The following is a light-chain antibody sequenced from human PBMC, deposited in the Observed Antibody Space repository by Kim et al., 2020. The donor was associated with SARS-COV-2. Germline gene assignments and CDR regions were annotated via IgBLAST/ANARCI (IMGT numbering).Light chain of an antibody. Sequence: ETAKLTSTGNSNKVGNDGAAWLQENQGHPTKHLFYGDNNRPSGISERLSGSRSGNTAFLTITGVQAEDEADYYCSAWDSSLSAQVFGGGTQLTVL. CDR1: SNKVGNDG. CDR2: GDN. V-gene: IGLV10-54*01. CDR3: SAWDSSLSAQV. J-gene: IGLJ3*02.